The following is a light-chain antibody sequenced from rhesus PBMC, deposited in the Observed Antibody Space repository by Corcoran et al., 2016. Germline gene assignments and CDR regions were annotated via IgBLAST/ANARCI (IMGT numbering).Light chain of an antibody. CDR2: KAS. CDR1: ENVNNY. Sequence: DIPMTQSPSSLSASVGDRVTITCRASENVNNYLNWYQQKPGKAPKLLIYKASTLQSGVPSRFSGSGSGTDYTFTISSLQPEDVATYYCQHGYGTPYSLGQGTKVEIK. J-gene: IGKJ2*01. V-gene: IGKV1-74*01. CDR3: QHGYGTPYS.